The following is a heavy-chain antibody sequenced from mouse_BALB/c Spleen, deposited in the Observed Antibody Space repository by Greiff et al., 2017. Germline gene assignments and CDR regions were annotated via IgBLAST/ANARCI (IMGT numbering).Heavy chain of an antibody. CDR1: GFSLSTSGMG. V-gene: IGHV8-12*01. CDR2: IYWDDDK. D-gene: IGHD2-2*01. Sequence: QVTLKVSGPGILQPSQTLSLTCSFSGFSLSTSGMGVSWIRQPSGKGLEWLAHIYWDDDKRYNPSLKSRPTISKDTSRNQVFLKITSVDTADTATYYCARRAGRLRFGFWGQGTTLTVSS. CDR3: ARRAGRLRFGF. J-gene: IGHJ2*01.